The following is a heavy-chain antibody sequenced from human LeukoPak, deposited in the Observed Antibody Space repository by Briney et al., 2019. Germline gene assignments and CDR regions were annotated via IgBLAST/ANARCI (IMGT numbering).Heavy chain of an antibody. J-gene: IGHJ4*02. CDR1: DGSVRSYY. Sequence: SETLSLTCTVSDGSVRSYYWSWIRQPPGKGLEWIGYVHYSGRTSYNPSLYSRVTISVDTSKNQFSLKLSSVTASDTAIFYCARQGGWGGAASLIEFWGQGTLVTVSS. CDR2: VHYSGRT. D-gene: IGHD1-26*01. V-gene: IGHV4-59*08. CDR3: ARQGGWGGAASLIEF.